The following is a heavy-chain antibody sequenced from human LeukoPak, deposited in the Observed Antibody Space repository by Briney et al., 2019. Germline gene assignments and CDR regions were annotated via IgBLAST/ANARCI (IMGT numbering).Heavy chain of an antibody. CDR2: LWYDGSNE. J-gene: IGHJ6*03. CDR3: AKGMTTGPRSVYHYMDV. V-gene: IGHV3-33*06. CDR1: GFTFRGYG. D-gene: IGHD4-17*01. Sequence: PGGSLRLSCVASGFTFRGYGMHWVRQAPGKGLEWLSLLWYDGSNEYYADSVKGGFTISRDNSKNTLYLQMNSLRAEDTAVYYCAKGMTTGPRSVYHYMDVWGKGTTVTVSS.